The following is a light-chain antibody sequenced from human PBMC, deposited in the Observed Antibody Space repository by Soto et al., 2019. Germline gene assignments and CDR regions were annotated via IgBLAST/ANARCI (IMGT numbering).Light chain of an antibody. CDR3: QQYNNWPPLT. V-gene: IGKV3-20*01. Sequence: EIVLTQSPGTLSLSPGERATLSCRASQSISSPYLAWYQQKPGQAPRLLIDGASSRATGVPDRFSGSGSGTEFTLTISSLQSEDFAVYYCQQYNNWPPLTFGGGTKVEIK. CDR2: GAS. CDR1: QSISSPY. J-gene: IGKJ4*01.